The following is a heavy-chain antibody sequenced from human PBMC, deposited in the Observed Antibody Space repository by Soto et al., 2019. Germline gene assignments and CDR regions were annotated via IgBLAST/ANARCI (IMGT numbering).Heavy chain of an antibody. J-gene: IGHJ6*03. Sequence: TGGSLRLSCAASGFTFSSYWMHWVRQAPGKGLVWVSRINSDGSSTSYADSVKGRFTISRDNAKNTLYLQMNSLRAEDTAVYYCARDGATAMVYYYYYYMDVWGKGTTVTVSS. CDR1: GFTFSSYW. CDR3: ARDGATAMVYYYYYYMDV. CDR2: INSDGSST. V-gene: IGHV3-74*01. D-gene: IGHD5-18*01.